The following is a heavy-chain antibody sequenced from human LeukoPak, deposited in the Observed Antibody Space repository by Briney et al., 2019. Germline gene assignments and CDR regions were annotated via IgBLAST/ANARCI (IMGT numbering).Heavy chain of an antibody. V-gene: IGHV3-30*18. CDR2: ISYDGSNK. D-gene: IGHD2-15*01. CDR1: GFTFSSYG. CDR3: AKARYCSGGSCYQALIIDY. Sequence: GRSLRLSCAASGFTFSSYGMHWVRQAPGKGLEWVAVISYDGSNKYYADSVKGRFTISRDNSKNTLYLQMNSLRAEDTAVYYCAKARYCSGGSCYQALIIDYWGQGTLVTVSS. J-gene: IGHJ4*02.